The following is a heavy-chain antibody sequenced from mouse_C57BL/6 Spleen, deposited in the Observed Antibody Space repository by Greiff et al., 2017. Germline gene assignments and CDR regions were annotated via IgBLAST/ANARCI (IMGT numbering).Heavy chain of an antibody. Sequence: QVQLQQPGAELVKPGASVKLSCKASGYTFTSYWMQWVKQRPGQGLEWIGEIDPSDSYTNYNQKFKGKATLTVDTSSSTAYMQLSSLTSEDSAVYYGARSAVGGSPGFAYWGQGTLVTVSA. CDR1: GYTFTSYW. D-gene: IGHD1-1*01. V-gene: IGHV1-50*01. CDR3: ARSAVGGSPGFAY. J-gene: IGHJ3*01. CDR2: IDPSDSYT.